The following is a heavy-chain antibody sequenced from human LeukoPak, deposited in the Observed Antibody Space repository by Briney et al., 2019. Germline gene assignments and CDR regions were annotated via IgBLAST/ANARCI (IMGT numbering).Heavy chain of an antibody. J-gene: IGHJ6*02. V-gene: IGHV1-18*01. CDR3: ARDRAGVVPAAMSQDYYYYGMDV. CDR1: GYTFTSYG. CDR2: FSAYNGNT. Sequence: ASVKVSCKASGYTFTSYGISWVRQAPGQGLEWMGWFSAYNGNTNYAQKLQGRVTMTTDTSTSTAYMELRSLRSDDTAVCYCARDRAGVVPAAMSQDYYYYGMDVWGQGTTVTVSS. D-gene: IGHD2-2*01.